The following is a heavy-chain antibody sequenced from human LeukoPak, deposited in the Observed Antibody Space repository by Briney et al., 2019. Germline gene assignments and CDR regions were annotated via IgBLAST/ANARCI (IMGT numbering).Heavy chain of an antibody. J-gene: IGHJ4*02. D-gene: IGHD1/OR15-1a*01. CDR1: GFSLYSSGVG. V-gene: IGHV2-5*02. Sequence: SGPPLVEPTQTLTLTCTFSGFSLYSSGVGVGWIRQPPGKAPEWLAVIYWDDDKRYNPSLRSRLTMSKDASKSQVFLVISNMDPVDTATYYCAHRRPGHLTGWDNSYFDNWGPGTLVTVSS. CDR3: AHRRPGHLTGWDNSYFDN. CDR2: IYWDDDK.